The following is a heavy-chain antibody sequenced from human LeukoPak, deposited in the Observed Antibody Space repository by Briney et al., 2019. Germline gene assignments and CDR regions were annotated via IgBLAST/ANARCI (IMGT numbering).Heavy chain of an antibody. Sequence: ASVKVSCKASGYTFTSYGISWVRQAPGQGLEWMGWISAYNGNTNYAQKLQGRVTMTTDTSTSTAYMELRSLRSDDTAVYYCARVPYAHDSSGYYFDYWGQGTLVTVSS. CDR2: ISAYNGNT. CDR3: ARVPYAHDSSGYYFDY. CDR1: GYTFTSYG. D-gene: IGHD3-22*01. J-gene: IGHJ4*02. V-gene: IGHV1-18*01.